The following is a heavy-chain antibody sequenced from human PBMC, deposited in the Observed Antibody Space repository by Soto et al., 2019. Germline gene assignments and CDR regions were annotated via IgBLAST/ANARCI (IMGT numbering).Heavy chain of an antibody. J-gene: IGHJ4*02. V-gene: IGHV3-30*18. CDR1: GFTFSSYG. D-gene: IGHD3-16*01. CDR2: ISYDGSNK. Sequence: QVQLVESGGGVVRPGKSLRLSCAASGFTFSSYGMHWVRQAPGKGLEWVAVISYDGSNKFYADSVKGRFTISRDNSNDTVFLQMDSLRVKDTAVDYCAKDFLLWGSFPDPGASDYWGKGALVTVSS. CDR3: AKDFLLWGSFPDPGASDY.